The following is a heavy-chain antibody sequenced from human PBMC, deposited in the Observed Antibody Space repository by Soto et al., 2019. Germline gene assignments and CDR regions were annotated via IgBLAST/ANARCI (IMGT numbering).Heavy chain of an antibody. CDR2: IWYDGSNK. D-gene: IGHD6-13*01. Sequence: GGSLRLSCAASGFTFSSYGMHWVRQAPGKGLEWVAVIWYDGSNKYYADSVKGRFTISRDNSKNTLYLQMNSLRAEDTAVYYCARDHEDVGSSWYGYYYYGMDVWGQGTTVTVSS. CDR1: GFTFSSYG. V-gene: IGHV3-33*01. J-gene: IGHJ6*02. CDR3: ARDHEDVGSSWYGYYYYGMDV.